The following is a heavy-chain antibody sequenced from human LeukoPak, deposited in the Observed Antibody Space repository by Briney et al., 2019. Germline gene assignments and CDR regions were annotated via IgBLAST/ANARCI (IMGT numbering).Heavy chain of an antibody. CDR3: VRAYDY. J-gene: IGHJ4*02. CDR1: GGSINTYY. CDR2: IYNSGST. V-gene: IGHV4-34*01. Sequence: SETLSLTCTVSGGSINTYYWHWIRQPPGKGLEWIGEIYNSGSTIYNPSLKSRVTISVDTSKNQLSLNLISVTAADTAVYYCVRAYDYWGQGTLVTVSS.